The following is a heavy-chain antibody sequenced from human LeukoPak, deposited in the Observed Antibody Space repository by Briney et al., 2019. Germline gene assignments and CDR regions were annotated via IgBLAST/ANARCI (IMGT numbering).Heavy chain of an antibody. CDR1: GGSFSGYY. Sequence: SETLSLTCAVYGGSFSGYYWSWIRQPPGKGLEWIGEINHSGSTNYNPSLKSRVTISVDTSKNQFSLKLSSVTAADTAVYYCARGLSPLLWFGVYSNWFGPWGQGTLVTVSS. V-gene: IGHV4-34*01. J-gene: IGHJ5*02. CDR3: ARGLSPLLWFGVYSNWFGP. D-gene: IGHD3-10*01. CDR2: INHSGST.